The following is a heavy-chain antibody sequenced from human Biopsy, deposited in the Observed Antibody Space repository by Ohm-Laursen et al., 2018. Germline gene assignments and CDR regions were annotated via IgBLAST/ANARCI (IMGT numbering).Heavy chain of an antibody. CDR3: ATELLPPGVGGPWLDS. CDR1: GVTLSGYG. J-gene: IGHJ5*01. Sequence: SLRLSCTGSGVTLSGYGMNWVRQAPGKGLGWGSSISASSSYIYYADSVKGRFTVSKDNTNNTLYLQMNSLRAADTAIYFCATELLPPGVGGPWLDSWGQGTPVTVSS. CDR2: ISASSSYI. V-gene: IGHV3-21*06. D-gene: IGHD3-10*01.